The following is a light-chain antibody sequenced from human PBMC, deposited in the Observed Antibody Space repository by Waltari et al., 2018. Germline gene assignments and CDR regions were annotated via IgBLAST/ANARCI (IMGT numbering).Light chain of an antibody. Sequence: DIQMTQSPSSLSASVGDRVTVTCRASQGISNFLNWYQQKPGKAPKLLIYTASTLQSGVPSRFSGDGSGTEFTLTISSLEPEDFAVYYCQQYDSSLTWTFGHGTKVEIK. J-gene: IGKJ1*01. CDR2: TAS. V-gene: IGKV1-39*01. CDR3: QQYDSSLTWT. CDR1: QGISNF.